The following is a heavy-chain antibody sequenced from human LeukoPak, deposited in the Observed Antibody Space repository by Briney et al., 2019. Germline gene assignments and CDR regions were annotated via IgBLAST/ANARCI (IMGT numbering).Heavy chain of an antibody. D-gene: IGHD2-21*01. Sequence: ASVKVSCKASGYTFTSYDINWVRQATGQGLEWMGWMNPNSGNTGYAQKFQGRVTITRNTSISTAYMELSSLGSEDTAVYYCARGGVSWWPGPRVTIDFDYWGQGTLVTVSS. CDR1: GYTFTSYD. CDR2: MNPNSGNT. CDR3: ARGGVSWWPGPRVTIDFDY. V-gene: IGHV1-8*03. J-gene: IGHJ4*02.